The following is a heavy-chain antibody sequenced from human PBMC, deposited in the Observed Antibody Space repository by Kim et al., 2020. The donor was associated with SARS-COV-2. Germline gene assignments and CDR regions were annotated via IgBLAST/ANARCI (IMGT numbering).Heavy chain of an antibody. D-gene: IGHD5-12*01. CDR3: VKVAN. Sequence: SSNGGSTYYADSVKGRFTISRDNSKNTLYLQMSSLRAEDTAVYYCVKVANWGQGTLVTVSS. V-gene: IGHV3-64D*09. J-gene: IGHJ4*02. CDR2: SSNGGST.